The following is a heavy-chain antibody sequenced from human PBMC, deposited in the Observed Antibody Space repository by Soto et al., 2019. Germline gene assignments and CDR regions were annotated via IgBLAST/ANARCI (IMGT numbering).Heavy chain of an antibody. CDR2: IYYSGST. CDR3: ARVKRQQLVRYFQH. Sequence: QVQLQESGPGLVKPSQTLSLTCTVSGGSISSGGYYWSWIRQHPGKGLEWIGYIYYSGSTYYNPSLKGRVTISVDTSKNQFSLKLSSVTAADTAVYYCARVKRQQLVRYFQHWGQGTLVTVSS. CDR1: GGSISSGGYY. D-gene: IGHD6-13*01. V-gene: IGHV4-31*03. J-gene: IGHJ1*01.